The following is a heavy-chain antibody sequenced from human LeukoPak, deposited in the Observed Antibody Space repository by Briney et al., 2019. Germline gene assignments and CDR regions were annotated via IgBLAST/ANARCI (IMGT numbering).Heavy chain of an antibody. CDR2: ISSSSSYI. J-gene: IGHJ4*02. D-gene: IGHD3-10*01. Sequence: GGSLRLSCAASGFTFSSYSMNWVRQAPGKGLEWVSSISSSSSYIYYADSVKGRFTISRDNAKNSLYLQMNSLRAEDTAVYYCARDLGFGEFVTYFDYWGQGTLVTVSS. CDR1: GFTFSSYS. V-gene: IGHV3-21*01. CDR3: ARDLGFGEFVTYFDY.